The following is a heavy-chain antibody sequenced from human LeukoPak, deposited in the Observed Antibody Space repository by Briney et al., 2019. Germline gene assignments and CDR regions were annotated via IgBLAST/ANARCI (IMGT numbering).Heavy chain of an antibody. J-gene: IGHJ4*02. D-gene: IGHD3-10*01. CDR2: IDPSDGGT. V-gene: IGHV1-46*01. CDR3: ASLGSGSSPIVDFDY. CDR1: GYTFTTYY. Sequence: ASVKVYCKASGYTFTTYYMHWVRQAPGQGLEWMGIIDPSDGGTTYAQKFQGRVTMTRDTSTSTVYMELSSLRSEDTAVYYCASLGSGSSPIVDFDYWGQGTLVTVSS.